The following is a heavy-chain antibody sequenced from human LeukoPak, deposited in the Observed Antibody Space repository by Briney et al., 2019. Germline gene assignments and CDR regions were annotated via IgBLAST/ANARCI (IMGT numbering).Heavy chain of an antibody. J-gene: IGHJ4*02. CDR1: GYSISSGYY. Sequence: ASETLSLTCAVSGYSISSGYYWGWIRQPPGKGLEWISSMYHTGSTYYNPSLQSPVTISLASPKTQFSLKLTSVTAADTAVYYCASGGTAVVMALTYYFDTWGQGTPVTVSS. CDR3: ASGGTAVVMALTYYFDT. D-gene: IGHD3-22*01. V-gene: IGHV4-38-2*01. CDR2: MYHTGST.